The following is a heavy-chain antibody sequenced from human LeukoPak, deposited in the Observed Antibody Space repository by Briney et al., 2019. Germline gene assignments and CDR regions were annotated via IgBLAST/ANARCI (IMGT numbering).Heavy chain of an antibody. CDR3: AKDKIAAAGNMLYYFDY. CDR2: IYSGGST. V-gene: IGHV3-53*05. CDR1: GFTVSSNY. D-gene: IGHD6-13*01. Sequence: GGSLRLSCAASGFTVSSNYMSWVRQAPGKGLEWVSVIYSGGSTYYADSVKGRFTISRDNSKNTLYLQMNSLRAEDTAVYYCAKDKIAAAGNMLYYFDYWGQGTLVTVSS. J-gene: IGHJ4*02.